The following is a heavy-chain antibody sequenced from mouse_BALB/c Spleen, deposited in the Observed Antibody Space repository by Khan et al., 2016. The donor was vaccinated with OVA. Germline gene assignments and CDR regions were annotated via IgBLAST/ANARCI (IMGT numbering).Heavy chain of an antibody. V-gene: IGHV1-26*01. CDR1: GYSFTGYY. J-gene: IGHJ3*01. CDR3: ARGYDFFAY. D-gene: IGHD2-14*01. Sequence: QLQQSGPDLVKPGASVKMSCKASGYSFTGYYMNWVKQSHGKSLECIGRVNPNTGNTNYNQKFRGKAILIVDTSSSTAYMELRSLTSEDYAVYYCARGYDFFAYWGQGTLVTVSA. CDR2: VNPNTGNT.